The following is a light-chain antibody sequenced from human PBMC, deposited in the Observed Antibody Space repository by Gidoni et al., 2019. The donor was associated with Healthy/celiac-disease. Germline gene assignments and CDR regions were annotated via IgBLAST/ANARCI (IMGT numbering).Light chain of an antibody. V-gene: IGKV4-1*01. J-gene: IGKJ5*01. Sequence: VMTQSPDPLAVSLGQRATINRKSSQSVLYSSNNKTYLTWYQQKPGQPPKLLIYWASTRESGVPDRFSGSGSGTDFTLTISSLQAEDVAIYYCQQYYSTPITFGRGTRLEIK. CDR1: QSVLYSSNNKTY. CDR2: WAS. CDR3: QQYYSTPIT.